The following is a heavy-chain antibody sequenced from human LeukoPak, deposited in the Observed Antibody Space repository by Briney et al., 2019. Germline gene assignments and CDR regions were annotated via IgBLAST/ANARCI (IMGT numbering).Heavy chain of an antibody. CDR1: GYSFTSYW. V-gene: IGHV5-51*01. CDR2: IYPGDSET. CDR3: ARRPSGGSTWFDP. J-gene: IGHJ5*02. Sequence: GESLKISCKGSGYSFTSYWIAWVRQMPGKGLEWMGIIYPGDSETRYSPSFQGQVTISADKSISTAYPQWSSLKTSDTAMYYCARRPSGGSTWFDPWGQGTLVTVSS. D-gene: IGHD2-8*02.